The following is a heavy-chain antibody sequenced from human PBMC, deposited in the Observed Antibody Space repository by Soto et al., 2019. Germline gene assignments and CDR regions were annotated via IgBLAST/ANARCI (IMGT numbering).Heavy chain of an antibody. CDR2: IYYSGST. J-gene: IGHJ5*02. D-gene: IGHD3-22*01. V-gene: IGHV4-30-4*01. CDR3: GSEPYDPWDNWFDP. Sequence: QVQLQESGPGLVKPSQTLSPTCTVSGGSISGGDCYWSWIRQPPGKGLEWIGYIYYSGSTYYNPALMNGVTTSVDTYNNQFPLKLSSVPAADTAVYYCGSEPYDPWDNWFDPWGQGTLVTVSS. CDR1: GGSISGGDCY.